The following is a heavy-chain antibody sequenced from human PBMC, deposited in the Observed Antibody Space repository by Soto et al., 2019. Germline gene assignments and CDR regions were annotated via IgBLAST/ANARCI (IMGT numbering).Heavy chain of an antibody. CDR1: GYRFTSYW. J-gene: IGHJ6*02. CDR2: IDPSDSYT. V-gene: IGHV5-10-1*01. Sequence: GEGLKIPCKGSGYRFTSYWISWVRQMPGKGLEWMGRIDPSDSYTNYSPSFQGHVTISADKSISTAYLQWSSLKASDTAMYYCARPQDRDYGMDVWGQGTTVTVSS. CDR3: ARPQDRDYGMDV.